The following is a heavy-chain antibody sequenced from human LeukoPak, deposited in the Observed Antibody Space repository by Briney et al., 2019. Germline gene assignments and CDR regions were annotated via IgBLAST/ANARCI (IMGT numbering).Heavy chain of an antibody. CDR3: AKSDCASDGCKLLNY. Sequence: GGSLRLSCAVSGFMFSQHTMSWVRQAPGKRLEWVSSISGSGDATRYADSVMGRFTISRDNAKNTLSLQMNSLRAEDTAVYYCAKSDCASDGCKLLNYWGQETLVTASS. CDR2: ISGSGDAT. V-gene: IGHV3-23*01. J-gene: IGHJ4*02. CDR1: GFMFSQHT. D-gene: IGHD3-10*01.